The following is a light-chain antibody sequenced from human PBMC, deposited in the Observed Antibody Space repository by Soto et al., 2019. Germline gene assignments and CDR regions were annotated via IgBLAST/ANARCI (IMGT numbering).Light chain of an antibody. V-gene: IGKV3-20*01. CDR2: GAS. CDR3: QHYGSSRT. Sequence: DIVLTQSPGTLSLSPGERATLSCRASQSVSSSYLAWYQQKRGQAPRLLIYGASSRATGIPDRFSGSGSGTEFTLTISRLEREDFAVYYCQHYGSSRTFGQGTKVEIK. J-gene: IGKJ1*01. CDR1: QSVSSSY.